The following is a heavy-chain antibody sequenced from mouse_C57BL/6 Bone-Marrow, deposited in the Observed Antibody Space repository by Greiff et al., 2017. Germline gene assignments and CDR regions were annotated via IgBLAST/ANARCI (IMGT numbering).Heavy chain of an antibody. J-gene: IGHJ2*01. Sequence: VQLQQSGAELVKPGASVKLSCKASGYTFTEYTIHWVKQRSGQGLEWIGWFYPGSGWIKYNEKFKGKATFTADTSSSTVCMELSSLTSEDSEVYFCAIHEAAYYYGSSPSFDYWGQGTTLTVSS. D-gene: IGHD1-1*01. V-gene: IGHV1-62-2*01. CDR3: AIHEAAYYYGSSPSFDY. CDR1: GYTFTEYT. CDR2: FYPGSGWI.